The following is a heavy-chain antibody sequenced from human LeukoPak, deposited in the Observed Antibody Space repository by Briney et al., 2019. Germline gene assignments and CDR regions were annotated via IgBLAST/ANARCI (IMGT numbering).Heavy chain of an antibody. D-gene: IGHD3-10*01. J-gene: IGHJ6*02. V-gene: IGHV3-30-3*01. CDR1: GFTFSSYW. CDR2: ISYDGSNK. Sequence: PGGSLRLSCAASGFTFSSYWMSWVRQAPGKGLEWVAVISYDGSNKYYADSVKGRFTISRDNSKNTLYLQMNILRAEDTAVYYCARDGTILLWFGELSASLSYYYGMDVWGQGTTVTVSS. CDR3: ARDGTILLWFGELSASLSYYYGMDV.